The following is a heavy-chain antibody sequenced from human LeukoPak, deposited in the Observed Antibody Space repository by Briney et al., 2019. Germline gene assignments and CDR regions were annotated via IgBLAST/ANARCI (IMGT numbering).Heavy chain of an antibody. D-gene: IGHD4-17*01. V-gene: IGHV3-23*01. J-gene: IGHJ5*02. CDR3: AKDPYGDYAWFDP. Sequence: PGGSLRLSCAASGFTFSSYAMSWVRQAPGKGLEWVSAISGSGGSTYYADSVKGPFTISRDNSKNTLYLQMTSLRAEDTAVYYCAKDPYGDYAWFDPWGQGTLVTVSS. CDR1: GFTFSSYA. CDR2: ISGSGGST.